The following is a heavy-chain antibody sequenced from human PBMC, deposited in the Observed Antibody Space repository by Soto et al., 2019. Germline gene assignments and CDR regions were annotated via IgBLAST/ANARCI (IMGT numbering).Heavy chain of an antibody. D-gene: IGHD2-15*01. CDR2: ISGSGGST. V-gene: IGHV3-23*01. Sequence: GGSLRLSCAASGFTFSSYAMSWVRQAPGKGLEWVSAISGSGGSTYYADSVKGRFTISRDNSKNTLYLQMNSLRAEDTAVYYCAKDHCSGVSCYFRRVGNHKRFAPWGQGTLVTVSS. CDR3: AKDHCSGVSCYFRRVGNHKRFAP. CDR1: GFTFSSYA. J-gene: IGHJ5*02.